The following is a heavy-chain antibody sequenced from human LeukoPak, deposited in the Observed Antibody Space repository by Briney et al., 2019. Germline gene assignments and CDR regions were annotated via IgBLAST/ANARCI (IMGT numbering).Heavy chain of an antibody. CDR1: GFTFSSYA. D-gene: IGHD5-12*01. V-gene: IGHV3-23*01. CDR3: AKDREYSGYADDY. Sequence: GGSLRLSCAASGFTFSSYAMSWVRQAPGKGLEWVSVISGSGGSTYYADSVKGRFTISRDNSKNTLYVQMNSLRVEDTAVYYCAKDREYSGYADDYWGQGTLVTVSS. CDR2: ISGSGGST. J-gene: IGHJ4*02.